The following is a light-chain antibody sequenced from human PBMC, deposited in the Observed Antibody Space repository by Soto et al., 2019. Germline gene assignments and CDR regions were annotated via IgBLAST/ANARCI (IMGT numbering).Light chain of an antibody. Sequence: EIVLTQSPATLSLSPGERATLSCRASLSVSNYLAWYQQKPGQAPRLLIYDASNRATGIPARFSGSGSGTDFTLTISSLEPEDFAVYYCQQRSNWPPLTFGGGTKVEMK. CDR2: DAS. CDR3: QQRSNWPPLT. J-gene: IGKJ4*01. CDR1: LSVSNY. V-gene: IGKV3-11*01.